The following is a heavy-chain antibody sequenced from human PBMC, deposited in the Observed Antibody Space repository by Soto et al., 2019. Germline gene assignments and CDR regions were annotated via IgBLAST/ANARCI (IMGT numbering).Heavy chain of an antibody. CDR2: IIPIFGTA. CDR1: GGTFSSYA. J-gene: IGHJ3*02. Sequence: QVQLVQSGAEVKKPGSSVKVSCKASGGTFSSYAISWVRQAPGQGLEWMGGIIPIFGTANYAQKFQGRVRIPADESTATAYMEMSTLRSEDTAVYYCAKVGGAKTAVAFDIWGQGTKVTVSS. V-gene: IGHV1-69*01. CDR3: AKVGGAKTAVAFDI. D-gene: IGHD1-26*01.